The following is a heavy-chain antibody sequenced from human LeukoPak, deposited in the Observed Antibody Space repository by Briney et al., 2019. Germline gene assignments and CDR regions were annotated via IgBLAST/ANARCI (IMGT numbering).Heavy chain of an antibody. V-gene: IGHV4-31*03. CDR3: ARESHIVAAADRTGGFDY. CDR2: IYYSGST. Sequence: PSQTLSLTCTVSGGSISSGDYYWSWIRQHPGKGLEWIGYIYYSGSTYYNPSLKSRVTISVDTSKNQFSLKLSSVTAADTAVYYCARESHIVAAADRTGGFDYWGQGTLVIVSS. CDR1: GGSISSGDYY. D-gene: IGHD6-13*01. J-gene: IGHJ4*02.